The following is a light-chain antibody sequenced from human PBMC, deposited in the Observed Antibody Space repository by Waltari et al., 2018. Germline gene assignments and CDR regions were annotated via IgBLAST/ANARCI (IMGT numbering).Light chain of an antibody. J-gene: IGLJ1*01. Sequence: QSVLTQPPSASGTPGQRVTIPCSGSNFNIGRKSVCWFQQLPGTAPKLLIYGHDHRPSGVPDRFSGSKSGTSASLAISVLQSDDEADYYCATWEGSQRVFGTGTKVTVL. CDR1: NFNIGRKS. V-gene: IGLV1-44*01. CDR3: ATWEGSQRV. CDR2: GHD.